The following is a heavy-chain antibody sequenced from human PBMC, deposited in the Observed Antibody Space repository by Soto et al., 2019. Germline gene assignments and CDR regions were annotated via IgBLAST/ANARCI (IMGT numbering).Heavy chain of an antibody. CDR3: ARDHTYSNYVYYFDY. J-gene: IGHJ4*02. CDR2: INSDGSGT. CDR1: GFTFSSYW. V-gene: IGHV3-74*01. Sequence: GGSLRLSCAASGFTFSSYWMHWVRQAPGKGLLWVSRINSDGSGTTYADSVKGRFTISRDNAKNSLYLQMNSLRAEDTAVYYCARDHTYSNYVYYFDYWGQGTLVTVSS. D-gene: IGHD4-4*01.